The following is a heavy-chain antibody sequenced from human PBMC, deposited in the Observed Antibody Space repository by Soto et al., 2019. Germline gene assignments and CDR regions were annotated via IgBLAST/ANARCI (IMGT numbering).Heavy chain of an antibody. D-gene: IGHD1-1*01. CDR2: ISGSGDNT. CDR1: GITFSTYA. J-gene: IGHJ4*02. V-gene: IGHV3-23*01. Sequence: GGSLRLSCAASGITFSTYAMSWVRQAPGQGLEWVSVISGSGDNTFYADSVKGRFTISRDNSNNTLFLQMHSLRADDTAVYYCAKSLSASPNYFFDSWGQGTLVTVSS. CDR3: AKSLSASPNYFFDS.